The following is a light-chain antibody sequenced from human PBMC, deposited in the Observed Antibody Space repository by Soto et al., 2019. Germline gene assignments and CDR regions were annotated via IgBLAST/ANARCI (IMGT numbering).Light chain of an antibody. J-gene: IGKJ1*01. CDR3: QQYNDWPWT. V-gene: IGKV3-15*01. CDR1: QSVSSN. Sequence: IVLTQSPATLSVSPGERATLSCRASQSVSSNLAWYQQKRGEAPRLLMYGASTRATCIPVRFSGSGSGTEVTLIISRLQSEDCAVYYCQQYNDWPWTFGQGTKVEIK. CDR2: GAS.